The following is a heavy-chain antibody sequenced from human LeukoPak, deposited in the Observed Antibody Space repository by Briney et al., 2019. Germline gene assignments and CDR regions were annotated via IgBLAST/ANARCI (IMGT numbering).Heavy chain of an antibody. Sequence: GGSLRLSCAASGFTFSNYWMSWVRQAPGKGLEWVANIKQDGREKYYVDSVKGRFTISRDNAKNSLYLQMNSLRDEDTALYYCARLHKFGFWSGYYYYYHYYMDVWGKGTTVTVSS. J-gene: IGHJ6*03. D-gene: IGHD3-3*01. CDR1: GFTFSNYW. V-gene: IGHV3-7*01. CDR2: IKQDGREK. CDR3: ARLHKFGFWSGYYYYYHYYMDV.